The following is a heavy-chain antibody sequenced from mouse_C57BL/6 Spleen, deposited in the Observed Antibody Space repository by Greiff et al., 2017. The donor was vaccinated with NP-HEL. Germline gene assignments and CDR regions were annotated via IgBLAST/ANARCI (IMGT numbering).Heavy chain of an antibody. D-gene: IGHD1-1*01. CDR3: AITTVYYAMDY. Sequence: VQLQQPGAELVRPGSSVKLSCKASGYTFTSYWMDWVKQRPGQGLEWIGNIYPSDSETHYNQKFKDKATLTVDKSSSTAYMQLSSLTSEDSAVYYCAITTVYYAMDYWGQGTSVTVSS. J-gene: IGHJ4*01. V-gene: IGHV1-61*01. CDR2: IYPSDSET. CDR1: GYTFTSYW.